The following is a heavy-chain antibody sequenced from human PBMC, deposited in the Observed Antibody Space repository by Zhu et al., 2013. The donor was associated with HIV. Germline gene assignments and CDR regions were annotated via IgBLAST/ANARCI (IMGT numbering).Heavy chain of an antibody. CDR1: GGSISSSSYY. D-gene: IGHD6-13*01. Sequence: QVQLQESGPGLVKPSETLSLTCTVSGGSISSSSYYWGWIRQPPGKGLEWIGSIYYSGSTYYNPSLKSRVTISVDTSKNQFSLKLSSVTAADTAVYYCARVIAAAGPGSYYMDVWGKGTTVTVSS. J-gene: IGHJ6*03. CDR3: ARVIAAAGPGSYYMDV. CDR2: IYYSGST. V-gene: IGHV4-39*07.